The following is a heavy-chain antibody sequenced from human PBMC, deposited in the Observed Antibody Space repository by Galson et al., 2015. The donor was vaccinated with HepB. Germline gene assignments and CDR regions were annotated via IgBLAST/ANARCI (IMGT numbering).Heavy chain of an antibody. J-gene: IGHJ4*02. CDR3: ARGTSYRSGGTCPYLDH. CDR2: IYYDGLRK. D-gene: IGHD2-15*01. CDR1: GFSLSKYG. Sequence: SLRLSCAASGFSLSKYGMHWVRQAPGKGLEWVAVIYYDGLRKYYVDSVKGRFSISRDDSQSTVHLQMNSLRAEDTAVYYCARGTSYRSGGTCPYLDHWGQGTLVTVSA. V-gene: IGHV3-33*01.